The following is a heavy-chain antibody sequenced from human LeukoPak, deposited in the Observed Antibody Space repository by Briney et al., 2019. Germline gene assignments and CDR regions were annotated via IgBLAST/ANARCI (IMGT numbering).Heavy chain of an antibody. CDR3: ARGIAAALQLRPRDYYYYYMDV. Sequence: PGASVKVSCKASGGTFSSYAISWVRQAPGQGLEWMGGIIPIFGTANYAQKFQGRVTITADKSTSTAYMELSSLRSEDTAVYYCARGIAAALQLRPRDYYYYYMDVWGKGTTVTVSS. J-gene: IGHJ6*03. D-gene: IGHD6-13*01. CDR1: GGTFSSYA. CDR2: IIPIFGTA. V-gene: IGHV1-69*06.